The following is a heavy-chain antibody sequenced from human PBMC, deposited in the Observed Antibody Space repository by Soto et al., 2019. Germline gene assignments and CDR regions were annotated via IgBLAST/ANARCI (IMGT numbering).Heavy chain of an antibody. Sequence: SATLSLTCTVSGGSISSSNYFWGWIRQPPGKGLEWIGSIYYSGTTYYNPSLKSRVTISGDTSKNQFSLKLSSVTAADTAVYYCARLKGSYWWLDYWGQGTLVT. D-gene: IGHD3-10*01. J-gene: IGHJ4*02. CDR1: GGSISSSNYF. CDR2: IYYSGTT. V-gene: IGHV4-39*01. CDR3: ARLKGSYWWLDY.